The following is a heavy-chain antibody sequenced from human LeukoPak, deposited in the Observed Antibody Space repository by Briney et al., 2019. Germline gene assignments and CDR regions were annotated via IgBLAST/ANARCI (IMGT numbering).Heavy chain of an antibody. CDR3: ARDYKYAFDN. Sequence: GGSLRLSCAGSGFTFINYAKTWVRQAPGKGLEWISYIGIDSGNTNYADSVKGRFTISGDKAKNSLYLQMNSLRVEDTAVYYCARDYKYAFDNWGQGTLVTVSS. CDR1: GFTFINYA. V-gene: IGHV3-48*01. CDR2: IGIDSGNT. J-gene: IGHJ4*02. D-gene: IGHD5-24*01.